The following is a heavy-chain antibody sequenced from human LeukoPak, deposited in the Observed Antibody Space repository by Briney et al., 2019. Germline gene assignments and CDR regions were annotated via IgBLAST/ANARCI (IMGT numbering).Heavy chain of an antibody. D-gene: IGHD6-19*01. Sequence: PSQTLSLTCTVSGGSISSGSYYWSWIRQPAGKGLEWIGRIYTSGSTNYNPSLKSRVTMSVDTSKNQLSLKLSSVTAADTAVYYCARDPSIAVAGIYGMDVWGQGTTVTVSS. J-gene: IGHJ6*02. V-gene: IGHV4-61*02. CDR2: IYTSGST. CDR1: GGSISSGSYY. CDR3: ARDPSIAVAGIYGMDV.